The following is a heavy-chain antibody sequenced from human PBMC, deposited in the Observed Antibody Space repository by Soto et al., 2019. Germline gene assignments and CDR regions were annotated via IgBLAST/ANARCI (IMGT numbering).Heavy chain of an antibody. V-gene: IGHV4-39*01. CDR1: GGSMSSSSYY. J-gene: IGHJ4*02. CDR2: IYYSGST. D-gene: IGHD6-13*01. Sequence: QLQLQESGPGLVKPSETLSHTCTVSGGSMSSSSYYWGWIRQAPGKGLEWIGSIYYSGSTYYNPSLKSRVTISVDTSKNQLSLQLSSVTAADTAVYYRARVAAAGYYFDYWGQGTLVTVSS. CDR3: ARVAAAGYYFDY.